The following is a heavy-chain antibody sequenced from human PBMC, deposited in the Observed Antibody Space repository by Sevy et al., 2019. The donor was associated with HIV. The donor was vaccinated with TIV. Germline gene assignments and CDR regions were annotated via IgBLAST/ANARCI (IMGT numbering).Heavy chain of an antibody. J-gene: IGHJ3*01. CDR2: IHWDDDK. V-gene: IGHV2-5*02. CDR1: GFSLSTNGVG. D-gene: IGHD2-2*01. CDR3: ARRRVLGYCSIDCGNGWAEDAFDV. Sequence: SGPTLVNPTQTLTLTCTFSGFSLSTNGVGVGWIRQPPGKALEWLAIIHWDDDKPYSPSLKSRLTITKDTSKNQVVLTMTHMDPLDTATYYCARRRVLGYCSIDCGNGWAEDAFDVWGQGTMVTVSS.